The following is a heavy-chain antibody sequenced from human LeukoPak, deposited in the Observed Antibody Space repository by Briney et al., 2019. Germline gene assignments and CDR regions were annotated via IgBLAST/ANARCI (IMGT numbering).Heavy chain of an antibody. D-gene: IGHD3-16*01. Sequence: GASVKVSCKASGYTFTGYYMHWVRQAPGQGLEWMGWINPNSGGTNYAQKFQGRVTMTRDTSISTAYMELSRLRSDDTAVYYCARELRSAFINWFDPWGQGTLVTVSS. CDR3: ARELRSAFINWFDP. J-gene: IGHJ5*02. V-gene: IGHV1-2*02. CDR1: GYTFTGYY. CDR2: INPNSGGT.